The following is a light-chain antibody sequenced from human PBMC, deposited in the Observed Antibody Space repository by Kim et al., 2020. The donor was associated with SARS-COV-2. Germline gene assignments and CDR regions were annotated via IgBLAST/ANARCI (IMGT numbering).Light chain of an antibody. Sequence: AVVGDSVTIACRGNKNTNSYVVWYQQQPGKAPKLLIYAASTLESGVPSRCSGSGSRTDFTLTISCLQPEYVATYCCQQRDNYPLTLGGGTKVDIK. CDR1: KNTNSY. V-gene: IGKV1-9*01. J-gene: IGKJ4*01. CDR2: AAS. CDR3: QQRDNYPLT.